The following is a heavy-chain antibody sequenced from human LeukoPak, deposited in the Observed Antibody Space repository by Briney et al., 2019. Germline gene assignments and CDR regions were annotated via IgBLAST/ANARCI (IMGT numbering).Heavy chain of an antibody. CDR2: INPNSGGT. CDR3: ARDTYYYSSGSYLDV. D-gene: IGHD3-10*01. V-gene: IGHV1-2*02. Sequence: GASVKVSCKASGYTFTGYYMHWVRQAPGQGLEWMGWINPNSGGTNYAQKFQGRVTMTRDTSISTAYMELSRLRSDDTAVYYCARDTYYYSSGSYLDVWGKGTTVTISS. J-gene: IGHJ6*03. CDR1: GYTFTGYY.